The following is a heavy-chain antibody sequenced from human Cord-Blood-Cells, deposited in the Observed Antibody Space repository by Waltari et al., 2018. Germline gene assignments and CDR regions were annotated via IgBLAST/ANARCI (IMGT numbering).Heavy chain of an antibody. Sequence: QVQLQESGPGLVKPSETLSLTCTVSGGSISSYYWSWIRQPAGKGLEWIGRIYTSGSTNYNPPLKSRVTMSGDTSKNQFSLKLSSVTAADTAVYYCARDTAYCSGGSCYRNWFDPWGQGTLVTVSS. CDR2: IYTSGST. CDR1: GGSISSYY. V-gene: IGHV4-4*07. CDR3: ARDTAYCSGGSCYRNWFDP. D-gene: IGHD2-15*01. J-gene: IGHJ5*02.